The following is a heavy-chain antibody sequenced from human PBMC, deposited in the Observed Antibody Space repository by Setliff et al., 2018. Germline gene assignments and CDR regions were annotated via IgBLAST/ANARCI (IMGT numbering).Heavy chain of an antibody. CDR1: GYTFTNYW. V-gene: IGHV5-51*01. J-gene: IGHJ4*02. CDR3: ARVGTAGGYYFDF. CDR2: IYPGDSDT. D-gene: IGHD2-15*01. Sequence: PGESLKISCQGSGYTFTNYWIGWVRQMPGKGLEWMGLIYPGDSDTRYSPSFQGQVTISADESISTAYVQWRSLKASDTAMYYCARVGTAGGYYFDFWGQGALVTVSS.